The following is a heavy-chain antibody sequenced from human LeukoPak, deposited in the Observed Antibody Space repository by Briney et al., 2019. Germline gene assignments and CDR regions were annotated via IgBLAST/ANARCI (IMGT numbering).Heavy chain of an antibody. J-gene: IGHJ6*04. Sequence: ASLKLSCKASGGTFSSYAISWVRQAPGQGLEWMGRIIPIFGIANYAQKFQGRVTITADKSTSTAYMELSSLRSEDTAVYYCALGATVTIYYYYGMDVWGKGTTVTVSS. V-gene: IGHV1-69*04. CDR2: IIPIFGIA. CDR1: GGTFSSYA. D-gene: IGHD4-17*01. CDR3: ALGATVTIYYYYGMDV.